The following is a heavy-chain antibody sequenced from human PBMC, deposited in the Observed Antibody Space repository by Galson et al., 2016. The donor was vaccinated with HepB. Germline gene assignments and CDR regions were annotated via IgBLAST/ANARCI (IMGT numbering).Heavy chain of an antibody. J-gene: IGHJ4*02. CDR1: GYTFNSFG. CDR2: ISGYNGNT. Sequence: SVKVSCKASGYTFNSFGISWVRQAPGQGLEWMGWISGYNGNTYHAEKFEGRVTMTTDTTTSTAYMELLSLGSDDTAVYYCSRAQGLMITLGGLIVLPGDYWGQGTLVTVSS. D-gene: IGHD3-16*02. CDR3: SRAQGLMITLGGLIVLPGDY. V-gene: IGHV1-18*01.